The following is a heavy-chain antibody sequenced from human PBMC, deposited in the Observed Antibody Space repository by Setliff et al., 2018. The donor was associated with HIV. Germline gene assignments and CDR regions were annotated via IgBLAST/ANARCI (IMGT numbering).Heavy chain of an antibody. D-gene: IGHD4-17*01. J-gene: IGHJ2*01. CDR3: ASSYGDYGNWYFDL. CDR2: IYYSGST. Sequence: SETLSLTCTVSGGSISSGGYYWSWIRQHPGKGLEWIGYIYYSGSTYYNPSLKSRVAISVDTSKNQFSLKLSSVTAADTAVYYCASSYGDYGNWYFDLWGRGTLVTVSS. V-gene: IGHV4-31*03. CDR1: GGSISSGGYY.